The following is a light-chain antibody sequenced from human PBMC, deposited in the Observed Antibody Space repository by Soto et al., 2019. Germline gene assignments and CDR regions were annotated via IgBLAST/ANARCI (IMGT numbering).Light chain of an antibody. V-gene: IGLV2-14*01. J-gene: IGLJ3*02. CDR3: SSYTSSNTWV. CDR2: EVS. CDR1: SSDVGGYKS. Sequence: QSALTQPASVSGSPGQSITISCTGTSSDVGGYKSVSWYQHHPGKAPKLMIYEVSNRPSGVSNRFSGSKSGNTASLTISGLQAEDEADYYCSSYTSSNTWVFGGGTKVTVL.